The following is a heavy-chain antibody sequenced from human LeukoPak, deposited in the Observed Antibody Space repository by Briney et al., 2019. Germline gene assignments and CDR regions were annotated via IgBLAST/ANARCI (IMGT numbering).Heavy chain of an antibody. D-gene: IGHD1-26*01. Sequence: SETLSLTCTVSGGSISSYYWSWIRQPPGKGLEWIGYIYYSGSTNYNPSLKSRVTISVDTSKNQFSLKLSSVTAADTAVYYCAGTVGATTNWFDPWGQGTPVTVSS. CDR1: GGSISSYY. J-gene: IGHJ5*02. CDR3: AGTVGATTNWFDP. CDR2: IYYSGST. V-gene: IGHV4-59*08.